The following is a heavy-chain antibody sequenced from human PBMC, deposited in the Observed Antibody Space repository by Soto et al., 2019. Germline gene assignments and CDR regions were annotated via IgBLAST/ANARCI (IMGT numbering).Heavy chain of an antibody. V-gene: IGHV3-53*01. CDR2: FESGGSI. D-gene: IGHD2-21*02. CDR3: ARAGVTPHFFDY. J-gene: IGHJ4*02. CDR1: GFSVRTNY. Sequence: GGSLRLSCAASGFSVRTNYMSWVRQAPGKGLEWVSVFESGGSIYYADSVKGRFIISRDYAKNTVYLQMNSLRADDTAVYYCARAGVTPHFFDYWGQGTLVTVSS.